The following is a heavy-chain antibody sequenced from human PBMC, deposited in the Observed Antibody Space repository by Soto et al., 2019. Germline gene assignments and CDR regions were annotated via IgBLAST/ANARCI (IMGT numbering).Heavy chain of an antibody. CDR2: IIPIFGTA. D-gene: IGHD2-8*01. CDR3: ARSPSSHCTNGVCYTYWFDP. J-gene: IGHJ5*02. Sequence: GASVKVSCKASGGTFSSYAISWVRQAPGQGXEWMGGIIPIFGTANYAQKFQGRVTITADESTSTAYMELSSLRSEDTAVYYCARSPSSHCTNGVCYTYWFDPWGQGTLVTVSS. V-gene: IGHV1-69*13. CDR1: GGTFSSYA.